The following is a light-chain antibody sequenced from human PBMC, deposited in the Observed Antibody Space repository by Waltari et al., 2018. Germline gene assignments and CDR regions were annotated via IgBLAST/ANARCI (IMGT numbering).Light chain of an antibody. V-gene: IGKV3D-20*02. J-gene: IGKJ5*01. CDR3: QQRANWPIT. Sequence: EIVLTQSPATLSLSPGDRATLSCRASQSVSSSYIAGYQQKPGQAPRLLIYASSTRATGIPERFSGSGSGTDFTLTISSLEPEDFAVYYCQQRANWPITFGQGTRLEIK. CDR1: QSVSSSY. CDR2: ASS.